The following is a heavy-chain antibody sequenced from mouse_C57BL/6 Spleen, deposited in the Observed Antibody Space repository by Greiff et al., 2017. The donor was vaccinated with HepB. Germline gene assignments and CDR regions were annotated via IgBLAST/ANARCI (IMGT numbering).Heavy chain of an antibody. J-gene: IGHJ4*01. CDR1: GYTFTDYN. D-gene: IGHD2-5*01. V-gene: IGHV1-18*01. CDR2: INPNNGGT. Sequence: EVKLQQSGPELVKPGASVKIPCKASGYTFTDYNMDWVKQSHGKSLEWIGDINPNNGGTIYNQKFKGKATLTVDKSALTAYMELRSLTSEDTAVYYCARGRYSNYVGAMDYWGQGTSVTVSS. CDR3: ARGRYSNYVGAMDY.